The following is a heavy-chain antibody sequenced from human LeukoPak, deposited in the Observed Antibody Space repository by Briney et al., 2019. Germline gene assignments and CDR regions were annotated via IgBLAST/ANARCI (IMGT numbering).Heavy chain of an antibody. D-gene: IGHD2-2*01. V-gene: IGHV3-64D*06. Sequence: GRSLRLSCAASGFTFSSFVMHWVRQAPGKGLEYVSATTSNGGSTYYADSVKGRFTISRENSKNTLYLQMSSLRAEDTAVYYCVKAYCSSTSCSFDYWGQGTLVTVSS. J-gene: IGHJ4*02. CDR3: VKAYCSSTSCSFDY. CDR2: TTSNGGST. CDR1: GFTFSSFV.